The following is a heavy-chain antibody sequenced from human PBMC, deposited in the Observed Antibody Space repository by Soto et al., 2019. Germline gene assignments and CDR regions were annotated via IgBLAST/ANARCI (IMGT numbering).Heavy chain of an antibody. CDR2: MNPNSGNT. Sequence: ASVKVSCKASGYTFTSYDINWVRQATGQGLEWMGWMNPNSGNTGYAQKFQGRVTMTRNTSISTAYMELSSLRSEDTAVYYCASLLPSSGWSYYYYGMDAWGQGTTVTVSS. D-gene: IGHD6-19*01. CDR1: GYTFTSYD. J-gene: IGHJ6*02. CDR3: ASLLPSSGWSYYYYGMDA. V-gene: IGHV1-8*01.